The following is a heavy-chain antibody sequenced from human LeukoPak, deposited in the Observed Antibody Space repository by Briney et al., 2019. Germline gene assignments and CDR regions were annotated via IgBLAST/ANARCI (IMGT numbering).Heavy chain of an antibody. CDR3: ARGTTVRRSVYYYYYAMDV. V-gene: IGHV4-59*01. Sequence: KPSETLSLSCTVSGASISTYYWSWIRQPPGKGLEWIGDIHYSGSTNYNPSLKSRVTISVDTSKNQFSLKLSSVTAADTAVYYCARGTTVRRSVYYYYYAMDVWGQGTTVTVSS. CDR1: GASISTYY. D-gene: IGHD4-17*01. CDR2: IHYSGST. J-gene: IGHJ6*02.